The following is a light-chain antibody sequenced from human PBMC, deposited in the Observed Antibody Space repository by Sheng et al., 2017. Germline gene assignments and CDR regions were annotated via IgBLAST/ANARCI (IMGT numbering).Light chain of an antibody. CDR1: QSLRSNS. CDR2: AAS. CDR3: QQYASPPWT. J-gene: IGKJ1*01. Sequence: DIVMTQSPATLSLSPGERATLSCRASQSLRSNSLAWHQQKPGQAPRLLIYAASTTAAGIPDRFGGSGSGTDFTLTISSLEPEDLAVYYCQQYASPPWTLGQGTKVEI. V-gene: IGKV3-20*01.